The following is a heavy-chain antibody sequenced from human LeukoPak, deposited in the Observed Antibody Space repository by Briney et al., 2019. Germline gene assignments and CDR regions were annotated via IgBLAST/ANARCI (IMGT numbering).Heavy chain of an antibody. J-gene: IGHJ6*02. D-gene: IGHD3-3*01. Sequence: ASVKVSCKASGYTFTGYYMHWVRQAPGQGLEWMGWINPNSGGTNYAQKFQGRVTMTRDTSISTACMELSRLRSDDTAVYYCASKRFLEWLPNYYYYGMDVWGQGTTVTVSS. CDR1: GYTFTGYY. CDR2: INPNSGGT. V-gene: IGHV1-2*02. CDR3: ASKRFLEWLPNYYYYGMDV.